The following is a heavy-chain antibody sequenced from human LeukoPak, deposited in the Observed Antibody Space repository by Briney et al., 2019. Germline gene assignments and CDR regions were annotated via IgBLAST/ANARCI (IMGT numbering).Heavy chain of an antibody. CDR2: INHSGST. CDR1: GGSFSGYY. V-gene: IGHV4-34*01. CDR3: ARGLGEWLRFGRFDY. D-gene: IGHD5-12*01. J-gene: IGHJ4*02. Sequence: SETLSLTCAVYGGSFSGYYWSWIRQPPGKGLEWIGEINHSGSTNYNPSLKNRVTISVDTSKNQFSLKLSSVTAADTAVYYCARGLGEWLRFGRFDYWGQGTLVTVSS.